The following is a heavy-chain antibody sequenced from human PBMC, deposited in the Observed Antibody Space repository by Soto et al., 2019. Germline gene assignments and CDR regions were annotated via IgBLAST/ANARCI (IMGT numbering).Heavy chain of an antibody. CDR2: IYYSGST. J-gene: IGHJ4*02. CDR1: GGSISSYY. D-gene: IGHD5-12*01. V-gene: IGHV4-59*01. CDR3: ARDYSGYDLFDY. Sequence: SETLSLTCTVSGGSISSYYWSWIRQPPGKGLEWIGYIYYSGSTNYNPSLKSRVTISVYTSKNQFSLKLSSVTAADTAVYYCARDYSGYDLFDYWGQGTLVTVSS.